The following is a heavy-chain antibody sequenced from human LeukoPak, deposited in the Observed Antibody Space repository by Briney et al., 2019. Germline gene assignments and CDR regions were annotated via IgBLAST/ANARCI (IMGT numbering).Heavy chain of an antibody. J-gene: IGHJ5*02. V-gene: IGHV4-34*01. Sequence: SETLSLTCAVHGASFAGYSWSWIRQSPGKGLEWIGEVNRVGYTIYSPSLKSRVNISIDTSTTQFSLRLSSVTVADTAVYFCARERVVSDYNWFDPWGQGTLVTVSS. D-gene: IGHD6-25*01. CDR3: ARERVVSDYNWFDP. CDR1: GASFAGYS. CDR2: VNRVGYT.